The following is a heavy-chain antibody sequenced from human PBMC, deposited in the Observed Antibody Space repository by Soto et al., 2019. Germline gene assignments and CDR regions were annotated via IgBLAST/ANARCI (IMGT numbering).Heavy chain of an antibody. D-gene: IGHD4-4*01. CDR1: GGSISSGDYY. V-gene: IGHV4-30-4*01. CDR3: ARGPGMTTVTLGWFDP. Sequence: QVQLQESGPGLVKPSQTLSLTCTVSGGSISSGDYYWSWIRQPPGKGLEWIGYIYYSGSTYYNPSLKSRVTISVDTSKNQFSLKLSSVTAADTAVYYCARGPGMTTVTLGWFDPWGQGTLVTVSS. J-gene: IGHJ5*02. CDR2: IYYSGST.